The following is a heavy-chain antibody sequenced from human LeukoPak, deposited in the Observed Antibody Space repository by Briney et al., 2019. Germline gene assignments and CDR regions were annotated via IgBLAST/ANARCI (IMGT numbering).Heavy chain of an antibody. D-gene: IGHD2-21*01. CDR1: GFTFSTYA. J-gene: IGHJ4*02. Sequence: GGSLRLSCAASGFTFSTYAMSWVRQAPGEGVEGVSGISGGGGSKYYADSVKGRVTFSRDNPKNTLYLQMKSLRSEDTAIYFCAKTGGNCASNCYFDYWGQGTLVTVSS. V-gene: IGHV3-23*01. CDR3: AKTGGNCASNCYFDY. CDR2: ISGGGGSK.